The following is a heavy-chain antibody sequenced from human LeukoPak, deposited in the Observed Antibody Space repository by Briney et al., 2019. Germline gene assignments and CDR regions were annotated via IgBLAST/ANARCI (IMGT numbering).Heavy chain of an antibody. CDR2: INPSGGST. J-gene: IGHJ5*02. CDR3: ARDYDFWSGYNVRNNWFDP. V-gene: IGHV1-46*01. CDR1: GYTFTSYY. Sequence: ASVKVSCKASGYTFTSYYMHWVRQAPGQGLEWMGIINPSGGSTSYAQKFQGRVTMTRDTSTSTVYMELSSLRSEDTAAYYCARDYDFWSGYNVRNNWFDPWGQGTLVTVSS. D-gene: IGHD3-3*01.